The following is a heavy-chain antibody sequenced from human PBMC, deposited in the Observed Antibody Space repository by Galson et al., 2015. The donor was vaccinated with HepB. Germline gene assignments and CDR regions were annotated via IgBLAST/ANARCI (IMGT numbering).Heavy chain of an antibody. J-gene: IGHJ6*02. CDR3: AKNYPPFGYYYYGMDV. Sequence: SLRLSCAASGFTFSSYGMHWVRQAPGKGLEWVAFIRYDGSNKYYADSVKGRFTISRDNSKNTLYLQMNSLRAEDTAVYYCAKNYPPFGYYYYGMDVWGQGTTVTVSS. CDR1: GFTFSSYG. D-gene: IGHD1-7*01. CDR2: IRYDGSNK. V-gene: IGHV3-30*02.